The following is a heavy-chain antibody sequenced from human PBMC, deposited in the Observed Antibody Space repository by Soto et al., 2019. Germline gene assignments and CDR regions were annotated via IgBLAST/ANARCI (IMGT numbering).Heavy chain of an antibody. CDR1: GFTFSSYS. CDR3: ARESGYCSGGSCNRY. D-gene: IGHD2-15*01. Sequence: EVQLVESGGGLVKPGGSLRLSCAASGFTFSSYSMNWVRQAPGKGLEWVSSISSSSSYIYYADSVKGRFTISRDNAKNSLYLQMNSLRAEDTAVYYCARESGYCSGGSCNRYWGQGTLVTVSS. CDR2: ISSSSSYI. V-gene: IGHV3-21*01. J-gene: IGHJ4*02.